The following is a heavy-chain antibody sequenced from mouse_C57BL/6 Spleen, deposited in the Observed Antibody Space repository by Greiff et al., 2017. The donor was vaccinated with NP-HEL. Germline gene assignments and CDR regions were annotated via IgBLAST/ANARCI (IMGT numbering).Heavy chain of an antibody. CDR3: VGTGVGYYVGICFCD. V-gene: IGHV1-53*01. CDR1: GYTFTSYW. J-gene: IGHJ3*01. Sequence: VQLQQSGTELVKPGASVKLSCKASGYTFTSYWMHWVKQRPGQGLEWIGNINPRNGGTNYNEKFKGKATLTADKSSSTAYMQLSSLTSEDSAVCSCVGTGVGYYVGICFCDWGQATLVTVAA. D-gene: IGHD2-3*01. CDR2: INPRNGGT.